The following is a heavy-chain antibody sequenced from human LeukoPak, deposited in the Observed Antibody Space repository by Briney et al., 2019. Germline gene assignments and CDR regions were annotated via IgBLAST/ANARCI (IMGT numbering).Heavy chain of an antibody. CDR2: ISYDGSNK. D-gene: IGHD3-22*01. V-gene: IGHV3-30*04. CDR1: GFTFSSYA. J-gene: IGHJ4*02. Sequence: PGGSLRLSCAASGFTFSSYAMHWVRQAPGKGLEWVAVISYDGSNKYYADSVKGRFTISRDNSKNTLYQQMNSLRAEDTAVYYCAREGYYYDSSGYSYFDYWGQGTLVTVSS. CDR3: AREGYYYDSSGYSYFDY.